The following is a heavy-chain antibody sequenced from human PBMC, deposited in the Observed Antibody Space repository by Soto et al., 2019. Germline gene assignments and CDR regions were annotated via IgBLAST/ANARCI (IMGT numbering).Heavy chain of an antibody. Sequence: SETLSLTCTVSGGSISSGGYYWSWIRQHPGKGLEWIGYIYYSGSTYYNPSLKSRVTISVDTSKNQFSLKLSSVTAADTAVYYCARERRVSYVYDYWGQGTLVTVSS. CDR1: GGSISSGGYY. J-gene: IGHJ4*02. CDR3: ARERRVSYVYDY. D-gene: IGHD3-10*02. V-gene: IGHV4-31*02. CDR2: IYYSGST.